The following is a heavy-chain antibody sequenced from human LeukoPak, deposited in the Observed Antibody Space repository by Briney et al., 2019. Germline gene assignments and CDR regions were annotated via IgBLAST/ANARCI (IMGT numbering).Heavy chain of an antibody. J-gene: IGHJ4*02. CDR3: ASSLNTVMVSPYYLEY. V-gene: IGHV3-11*04. Sequence: GGSLRLSCAASGFTLSDYSMTWVRQAPGQGLEWISFLTSGGVSAFYAGSVRGRFTVSRDDARNSLSLYMNTLRADDTAVCYCASSLNTVMVSPYYLEYWGPGTLVPVSS. CDR2: LTSGGVSA. D-gene: IGHD5-18*01. CDR1: GFTLSDYS.